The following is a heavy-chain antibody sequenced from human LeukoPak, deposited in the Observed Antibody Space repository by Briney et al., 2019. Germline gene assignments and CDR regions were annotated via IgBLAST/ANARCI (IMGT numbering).Heavy chain of an antibody. D-gene: IGHD3-22*01. CDR1: GGSISSYY. V-gene: IGHV4-59*01. Sequence: SETLSLTCTVSGGSISSYYWSWIRQPPGKGLEWIGYIYYSGSTNYNPSLKSRVTTSVDTSKNQFSLKLSSVTAADTAVYYCARGGHYYEGAFDIWGQGTMVTVSS. J-gene: IGHJ3*02. CDR2: IYYSGST. CDR3: ARGGHYYEGAFDI.